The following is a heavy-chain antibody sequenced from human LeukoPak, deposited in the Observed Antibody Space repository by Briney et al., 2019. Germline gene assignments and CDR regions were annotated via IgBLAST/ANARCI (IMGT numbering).Heavy chain of an antibody. CDR2: IIPIFGTA. V-gene: IGHV1-69*13. J-gene: IGHJ4*02. D-gene: IGHD6-13*01. CDR3: ASVPLGAAAGLQPYYFDY. CDR1: GGTFSSYA. Sequence: GASVKVSCKASGGTFSSYAISWVRQAPGQGLEWMGGIIPIFGTANYAQKFQGRATITADESTSTAYMELSSLRSEDTAVYYCASVPLGAAAGLQPYYFDYWGQGTLVAVSS.